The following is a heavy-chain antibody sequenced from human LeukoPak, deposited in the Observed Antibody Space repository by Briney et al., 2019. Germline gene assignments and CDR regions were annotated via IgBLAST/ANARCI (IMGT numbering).Heavy chain of an antibody. CDR1: GGTFSSYA. CDR2: IIPIFGTA. D-gene: IGHD3-22*01. CDR3: ASVTYYYDSSGYYYNWFDP. Sequence: SVKVSCKASGGTFSSYAISWVRQAPGQGLEWMGGIIPIFGTANYAQKFQGRVTITADESTSTAYMELSSLRSEDTAVYYCASVTYYYDSSGYYYNWFDPWGRGTLVTVSS. V-gene: IGHV1-69*13. J-gene: IGHJ5*02.